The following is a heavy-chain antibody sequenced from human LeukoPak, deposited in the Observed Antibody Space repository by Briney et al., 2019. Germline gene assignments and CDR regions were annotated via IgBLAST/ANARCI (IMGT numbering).Heavy chain of an antibody. CDR3: ARTTAPYSGSYGYYFDY. J-gene: IGHJ4*02. Sequence: GASVKVSCKASGGTFSSYAISWVRQAPGQGLEWMGRIIPILGIANYAQKFQGRVTITADKSTSTAYMELSSLRSEDTAVYYCARTTAPYSGSYGYYFDYWGQGTLVTASS. CDR2: IIPILGIA. CDR1: GGTFSSYA. V-gene: IGHV1-69*04. D-gene: IGHD1-26*01.